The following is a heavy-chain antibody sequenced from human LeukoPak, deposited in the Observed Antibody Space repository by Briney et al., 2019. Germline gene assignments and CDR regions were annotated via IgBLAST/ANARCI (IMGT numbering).Heavy chain of an antibody. CDR3: ARMTTVTTEGI. CDR2: INSDGSDT. Sequence: GGSLRLSCAASGFTFSHFWIHWVRQAPGKGLVWVSRINSDGSDTIYADSVKARFTSSRDNAKNILYLQMNNLRAGDTAVYYCARMTTVTTEGIWGQGTMVTVSS. CDR1: GFTFSHFW. D-gene: IGHD4-17*01. V-gene: IGHV3-74*01. J-gene: IGHJ3*02.